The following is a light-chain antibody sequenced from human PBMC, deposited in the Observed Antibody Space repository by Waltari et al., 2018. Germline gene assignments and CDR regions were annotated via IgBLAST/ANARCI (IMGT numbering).Light chain of an antibody. CDR2: DDT. Sequence: SYVLSQPPSVSVAPGQTARITCGGNNIGDKSVHWYQQKPGQAPVLVVYDDTDRPSGIPERFSGSNSGNTATLTITRVAAGDEADYFCQVWHTTSAVVFGGGTKLTVL. J-gene: IGLJ2*01. CDR1: NIGDKS. V-gene: IGLV3-21*02. CDR3: QVWHTTSAVV.